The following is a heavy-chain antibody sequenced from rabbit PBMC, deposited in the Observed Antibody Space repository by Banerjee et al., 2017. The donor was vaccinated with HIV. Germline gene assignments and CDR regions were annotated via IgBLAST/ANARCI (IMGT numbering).Heavy chain of an antibody. CDR3: AGELAGVNGWNFNL. D-gene: IGHD4-1*01. J-gene: IGHJ4*01. CDR1: GFSFNNNYV. Sequence: QEQLEESGGDLVKPEGSLTLTCTASGFSFNNNYVMCWVRQAPGKGLEWIACINNNTGNTGYGSRAEGPFTISKNPSTKVNTQMTNMTAADKGPYFCAGELAGVNGWNFNLWGPGTLVTVS. CDR2: INNNTGNT. V-gene: IGHV1S45*01.